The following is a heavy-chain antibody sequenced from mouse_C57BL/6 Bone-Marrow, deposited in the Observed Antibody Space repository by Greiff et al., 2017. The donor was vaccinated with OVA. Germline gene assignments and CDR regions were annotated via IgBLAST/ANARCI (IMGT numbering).Heavy chain of an antibody. J-gene: IGHJ4*01. CDR3: ARKRNIGAMDY. Sequence: VQLQQSGAELARPGASVKMSCKASGYTFTSYTMHWVKQRPGQGLEWIGYINPSSGYTKYNQKFKDKATLTADKSSSTAYMQLSSLTSEESAVYYCARKRNIGAMDYWGQGTSVTVSS. CDR1: GYTFTSYT. D-gene: IGHD2-14*01. V-gene: IGHV1-4*01. CDR2: INPSSGYT.